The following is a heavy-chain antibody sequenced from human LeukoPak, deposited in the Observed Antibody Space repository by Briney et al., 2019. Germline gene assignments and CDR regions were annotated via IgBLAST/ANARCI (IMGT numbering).Heavy chain of an antibody. Sequence: GGSLRLSCAASGFTFSSYDMSWVRQAPRKGLEWVSAISGSGANTYDADSVKRRFTISRDNSKYTLYLQMNSLRAEDTAVYYCAKDSKRGVWGSYRSYDYWGQGTLVTVSS. V-gene: IGHV3-23*01. CDR1: GFTFSSYD. CDR2: ISGSGANT. CDR3: AKDSKRGVWGSYRSYDY. D-gene: IGHD3-16*01. J-gene: IGHJ4*02.